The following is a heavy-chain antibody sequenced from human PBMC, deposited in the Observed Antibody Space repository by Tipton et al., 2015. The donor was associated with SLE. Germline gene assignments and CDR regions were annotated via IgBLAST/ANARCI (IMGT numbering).Heavy chain of an antibody. CDR1: GFTFKNYA. J-gene: IGHJ6*03. V-gene: IGHV3-9*01. CDR3: AKGPLCSGGRCPRDYYYYYMDV. D-gene: IGHD2-15*01. CDR2: IGWNSGSI. Sequence: SLRLSCVTSGFTFKNYAMHWVRQVPGKGLEWVSGIGWNSGSIDYADSVKGRFTISRDNAKDSLYLQMNSLRVEDTAVYYCAKGPLCSGGRCPRDYYYYYMDVWGKGTTVTVSS.